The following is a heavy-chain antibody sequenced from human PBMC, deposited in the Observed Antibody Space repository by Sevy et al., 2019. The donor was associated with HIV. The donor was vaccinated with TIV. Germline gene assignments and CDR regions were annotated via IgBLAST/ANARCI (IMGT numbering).Heavy chain of an antibody. D-gene: IGHD1-26*01. Sequence: ASVKVSCKASGYTFTNYDINWVRQATGQGLEWMGWMSPNSGKTGYAQKFQGRVTMTRNTSISTAYMGLSSLGSEETAVYYCARGPNIGRYRDYYYYYGMDVWGQGTAVTVSS. CDR1: GYTFTNYD. CDR3: ARGPNIGRYRDYYYYYGMDV. J-gene: IGHJ6*02. CDR2: MSPNSGKT. V-gene: IGHV1-8*01.